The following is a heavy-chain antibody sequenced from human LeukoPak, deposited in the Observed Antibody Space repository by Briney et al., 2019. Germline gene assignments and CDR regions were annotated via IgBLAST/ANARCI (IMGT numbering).Heavy chain of an antibody. CDR1: GYTFTGYY. CDR2: INPNSGGT. D-gene: IGHD2-15*01. J-gene: IGHJ6*04. V-gene: IGHV1-2*02. CDR3: ARDQSDGYCSGGSCYYPPNVDV. Sequence: ASVKVSCKASGYTFTGYYMHWVRQAPGQGLEWMGWINPNSGGTNYAQKFQGRVTMTRDTSISTAYMELSRLRSDDTAVYYCARDQSDGYCSGGSCYYPPNVDVRGKRTTVTVSS.